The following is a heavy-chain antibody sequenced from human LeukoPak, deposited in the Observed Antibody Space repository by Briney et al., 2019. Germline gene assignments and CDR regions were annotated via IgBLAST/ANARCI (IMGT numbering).Heavy chain of an antibody. CDR3: ARDRYYDSSGQRKNWFDP. D-gene: IGHD3-22*01. CDR1: GFTHSVYN. V-gene: IGHV3-21*04. CDR2: ISSNSSYI. J-gene: IGHJ5*02. Sequence: GGSQRLSCAASGFTHSVYNMNWLRHAPGRGLDWVPSISSNSSYIYYADSVKGRFTSSRDNAKNSLYLQMNSLRAEDTAVYYCARDRYYDSSGQRKNWFDPWGQGRLVSVPS.